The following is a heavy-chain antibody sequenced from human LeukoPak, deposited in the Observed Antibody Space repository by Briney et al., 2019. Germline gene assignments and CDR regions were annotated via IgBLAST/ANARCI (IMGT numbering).Heavy chain of an antibody. CDR2: MNPNSGNT. D-gene: IGHD3-10*01. CDR3: ARGITMVRGAPSAY. J-gene: IGHJ4*02. V-gene: IGHV1-8*01. Sequence: GAPVKVSCKASGYTFTSYDINWVRQATGQGLEWMGWMNPNSGNTGYAQKFQGRVTMTRNTSISTAYMELSSLRSEDTAVYYCARGITMVRGAPSAYWGQGTLVTVSS. CDR1: GYTFTSYD.